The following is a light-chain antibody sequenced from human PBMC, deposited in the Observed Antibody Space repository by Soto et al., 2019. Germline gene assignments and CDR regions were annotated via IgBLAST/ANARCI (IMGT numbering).Light chain of an antibody. CDR2: EVS. CDR1: SSDVGSYNL. J-gene: IGLJ2*01. Sequence: QSALTQPASVSGSPGQSITISCTGTSSDVGSYNLVSWYQQHPGKAPKLMIYEVSKRPSGVSNRFSDSKSGNTASLTISGLQAEDEADYYCCSYAGSSTFVVFGGGTQPTVL. CDR3: CSYAGSSTFVV. V-gene: IGLV2-23*02.